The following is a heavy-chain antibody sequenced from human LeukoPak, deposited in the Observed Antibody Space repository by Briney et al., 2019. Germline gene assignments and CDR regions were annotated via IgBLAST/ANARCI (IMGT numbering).Heavy chain of an antibody. D-gene: IGHD2-2*01. V-gene: IGHV3-66*01. CDR1: GFTVSSNY. J-gene: IGHJ6*02. CDR3: ASSRGHCSSTSCYYYYYGMDV. CDR2: IYSGGST. Sequence: GGSLRLSCAASGFTVSSNYMSWVRQAPGKGLEWVSVIYSGGSTYYADSVKGRFTISRDNSKNTLYLQMNSLRAEDTAVYYCASSRGHCSSTSCYYYYYGMDVWGQGTTVTVSS.